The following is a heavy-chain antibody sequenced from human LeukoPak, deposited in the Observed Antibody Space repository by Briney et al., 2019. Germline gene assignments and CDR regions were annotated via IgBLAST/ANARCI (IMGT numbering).Heavy chain of an antibody. Sequence: PGGTLSLSCAASGFSVSSNYISWVRQAPGKGLEWVLVIYSDGSTKYADSVKARFTISRDNSKNTVYLQMNSLRVEDTALYYCARATLDNWGQGTLVTVSS. CDR1: GFSVSSNY. CDR3: ARATLDN. J-gene: IGHJ4*02. CDR2: IYSDGST. V-gene: IGHV3-53*01.